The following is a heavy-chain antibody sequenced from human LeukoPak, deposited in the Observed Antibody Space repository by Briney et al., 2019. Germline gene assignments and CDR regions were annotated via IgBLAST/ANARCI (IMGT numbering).Heavy chain of an antibody. CDR2: INHSGST. CDR1: GGSFSGYY. V-gene: IGHV4-34*01. CDR3: ARDRRSSSDAASWFDP. D-gene: IGHD6-6*01. Sequence: SETLSLTCAVYGGSFSGYYWSWIRQPPGKGLEWSGEINHSGSTNYNPSLKSRVTISVDRSKNQFSLKLSSVTAADTAVYYCARDRRSSSDAASWFDPWGQGTLVTVSS. J-gene: IGHJ5*02.